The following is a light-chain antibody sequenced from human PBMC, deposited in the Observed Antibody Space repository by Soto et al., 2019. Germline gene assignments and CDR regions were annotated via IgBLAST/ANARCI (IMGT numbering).Light chain of an antibody. J-gene: IGKJ4*01. Sequence: DIQMTQSPSSVSASVGDRITITCRASQDISTVLAWYQQKAGKAPQLLIYSASTLQNGVPPRFSGSGSGTDFTLTITNLQPEDFATYFCQQAQTFVTFGGGTKLEMK. CDR1: QDISTV. CDR3: QQAQTFVT. V-gene: IGKV1-12*01. CDR2: SAS.